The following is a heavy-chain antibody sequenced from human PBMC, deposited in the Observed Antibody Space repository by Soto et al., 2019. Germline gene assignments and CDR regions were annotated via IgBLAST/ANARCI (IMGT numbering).Heavy chain of an antibody. D-gene: IGHD3-3*01. Sequence: QVQLVESGGGVVQPGRSLRLSCAASGFTFSSYGMHWVRQAPGKGLEWVAVISYDGSNKYYADSVKGRFTISRDNSKNTLYLQMNSLRAEDTGVYYCVKDQWGKYYDFLSGYGAFDIWGQGTMVTVSS. V-gene: IGHV3-30*18. J-gene: IGHJ3*02. CDR3: VKDQWGKYYDFLSGYGAFDI. CDR2: ISYDGSNK. CDR1: GFTFSSYG.